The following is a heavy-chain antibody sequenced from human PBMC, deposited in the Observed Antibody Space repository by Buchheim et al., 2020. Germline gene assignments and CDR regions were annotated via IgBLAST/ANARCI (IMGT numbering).Heavy chain of an antibody. J-gene: IGHJ6*02. D-gene: IGHD6-13*01. CDR1: GGSFSGYY. Sequence: QVQLQQWGAGLLKPSQTLSLTCTVYGGSFSGYYWSWIRQSPGKGLEWIGEIEHGGSTNYNPSLKTQVTISVDTSKDQFSLKLTSVTAADTAVYYCARDRWSYSKYDYYGMDVWGQGST. CDR3: ARDRWSYSKYDYYGMDV. V-gene: IGHV4-34*02. CDR2: IEHGGST.